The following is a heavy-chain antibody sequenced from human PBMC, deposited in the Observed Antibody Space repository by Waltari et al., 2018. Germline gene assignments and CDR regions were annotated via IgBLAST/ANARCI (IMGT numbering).Heavy chain of an antibody. CDR1: GGSISSYY. V-gene: IGHV4-59*01. D-gene: IGHD2-2*01. CDR2: IYYSGST. Sequence: QLQLQESGPGLVKPSETLSLTCTVSGGSISSYYWSWIRQPPGKGLEWIGYIYYSGSTNYNPSLKSRVTISVDTSKNQFSLKLSSVTAADTAVYYCASTVVVPAARAINYFDYWGQGTLVTVSS. J-gene: IGHJ4*02. CDR3: ASTVVVPAARAINYFDY.